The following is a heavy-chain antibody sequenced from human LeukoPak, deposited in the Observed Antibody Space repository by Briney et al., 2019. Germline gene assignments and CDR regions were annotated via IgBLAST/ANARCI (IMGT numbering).Heavy chain of an antibody. D-gene: IGHD5-18*01. CDR3: ARHKKDTAMVLYAFDI. J-gene: IGHJ3*02. Sequence: SETLSLTCTVSGGSISSYYWSWIRQPAGKGLEWIGRIYTSGSTNYNPSLKSRVTMSVDTSKNQFSLKLSSVTAADTAVYYCARHKKDTAMVLYAFDIWGQGTMVTVSS. V-gene: IGHV4-4*07. CDR1: GGSISSYY. CDR2: IYTSGST.